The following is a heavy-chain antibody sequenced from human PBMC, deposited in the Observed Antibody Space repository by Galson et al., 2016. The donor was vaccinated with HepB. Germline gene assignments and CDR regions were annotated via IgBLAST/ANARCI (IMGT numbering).Heavy chain of an antibody. J-gene: IGHJ4*02. D-gene: IGHD3-3*01. CDR1: GFTFTTCA. CDR2: ISSSGDTT. Sequence: SLRLSCAASGFTFTTCAMTWVRQAPGKGLEWVSAISSSGDTTYYADSVKGRFTISRDNSKNTLYLQMNSLRAEETALYYCAKGGKTWRYFDFDDCFDCWGQGTLVTVSS. CDR3: AKGGKTWRYFDFDDCFDC. V-gene: IGHV3-23*01.